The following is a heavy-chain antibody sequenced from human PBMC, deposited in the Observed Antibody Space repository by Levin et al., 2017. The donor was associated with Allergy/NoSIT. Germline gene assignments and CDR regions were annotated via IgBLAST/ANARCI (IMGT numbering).Heavy chain of an antibody. J-gene: IGHJ6*02. D-gene: IGHD2-15*01. CDR3: AKRLQVAAELDNPATTYYYYGMDV. V-gene: IGHV1-69*06. CDR1: GGTFSSYA. CDR2: IIPIFGTA. Sequence: SVKVSCKASGGTFSSYAISWVRQAPGQGLEWMGGIIPIFGTANYAQKFQGRVTITADKSTSTAYMELSSLRSEDTAVYYCAKRLQVAAELDNPATTYYYYGMDVWGQGTTVTVSS.